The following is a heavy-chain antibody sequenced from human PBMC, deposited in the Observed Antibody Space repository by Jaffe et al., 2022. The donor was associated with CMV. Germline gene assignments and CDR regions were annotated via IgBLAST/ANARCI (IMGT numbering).Heavy chain of an antibody. CDR2: ISASGGST. Sequence: EVQLLESGGGLVQPGGSLRLSCAASGFTFSSYAMSWVRQAPGKGLEWVASISASGGSTYYADPMKGRFTISRDTSKSTLYLQMTSLRAEDSAVYYCAKDHSYASSNYYPYYFDYWGQGTLVTVSS. CDR3: AKDHSYASSNYYPYYFDY. V-gene: IGHV3-23*01. CDR1: GFTFSSYA. D-gene: IGHD3-22*01. J-gene: IGHJ4*02.